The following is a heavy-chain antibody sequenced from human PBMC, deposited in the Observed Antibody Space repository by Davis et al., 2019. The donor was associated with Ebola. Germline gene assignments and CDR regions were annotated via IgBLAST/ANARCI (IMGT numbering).Heavy chain of an antibody. D-gene: IGHD5-24*01. Sequence: MPSETLSLTCAVSGGSISSYYWTWIRQPPGTGLEWIAYMSYRGGVNYNPSLKSRVTISIDTSKNQLSLKLSSVTAADTAVYYCARDGHNYSYFDYWGQGTLVTVSS. CDR3: ARDGHNYSYFDY. V-gene: IGHV4-59*01. CDR2: MSYRGGV. J-gene: IGHJ4*02. CDR1: GGSISSYY.